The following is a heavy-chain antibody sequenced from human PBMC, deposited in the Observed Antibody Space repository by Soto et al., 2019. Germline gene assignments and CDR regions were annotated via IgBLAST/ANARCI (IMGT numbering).Heavy chain of an antibody. CDR2: IKQDGSEK. D-gene: IGHD1-7*01. V-gene: IGHV3-7*03. J-gene: IGHJ4*02. CDR3: ARGSNSYYFDY. CDR1: GFTFSSYW. Sequence: GGSLRLSCAASGFTFSSYWMSWVRQAPGKGLEWVANIKQDGSEKYYVDSVKGRFTISRDNAKNSLYLQMNSLRAEDTAGYDCARGSNSYYFDYWGQGTLVTVSS.